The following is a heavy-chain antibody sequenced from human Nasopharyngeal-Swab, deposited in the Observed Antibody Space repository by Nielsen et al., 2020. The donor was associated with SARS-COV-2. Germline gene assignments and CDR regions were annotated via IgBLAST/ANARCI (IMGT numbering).Heavy chain of an antibody. CDR3: ARPSGSNPFDY. D-gene: IGHD1-26*01. V-gene: IGHV3-30*03. Sequence: GESLKISCAASGFTFSSYGMHWVRQAPGKGLEWVAVISYDGSNKYYADSVKGRFTISRDNSKNTLYLQMNSLRAEDTAVYYCARPSGSNPFDYWGQGTLVTVSS. CDR1: GFTFSSYG. J-gene: IGHJ4*02. CDR2: ISYDGSNK.